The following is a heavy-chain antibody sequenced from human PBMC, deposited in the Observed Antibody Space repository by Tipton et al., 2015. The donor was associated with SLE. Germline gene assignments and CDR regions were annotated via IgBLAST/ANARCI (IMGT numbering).Heavy chain of an antibody. Sequence: TLSLTCTVSCGSISSGDYYWSWIRQPPGKGLEWIGYIYHSGSTYYNPSLKSRVTISVDTSKNQFSLKLTSVTAADTAVYYCARDGEMATISYCYYGMDVWGQGTTVTVSS. V-gene: IGHV4-30-4*08. CDR3: ARDGEMATISYCYYGMDV. CDR1: CGSISSGDYY. CDR2: IYHSGST. D-gene: IGHD5-24*01. J-gene: IGHJ6*02.